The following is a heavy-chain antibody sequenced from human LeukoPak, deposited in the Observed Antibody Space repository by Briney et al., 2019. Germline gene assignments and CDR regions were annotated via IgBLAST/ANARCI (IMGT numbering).Heavy chain of an antibody. CDR3: ARGGSSGWYYFDY. D-gene: IGHD6-19*01. CDR2: ISYDGSNK. CDR1: GFTFSSYE. J-gene: IGHJ4*02. V-gene: IGHV3-30*04. Sequence: GGSLRLSCAASGFTFSSYEMNWVRQAPGKGLEWVAVISYDGSNKYYADSVKGRFTISRDNSKNTLYLQMNSLRAEDTAVYYCARGGSSGWYYFDYWGQGTLVTVSS.